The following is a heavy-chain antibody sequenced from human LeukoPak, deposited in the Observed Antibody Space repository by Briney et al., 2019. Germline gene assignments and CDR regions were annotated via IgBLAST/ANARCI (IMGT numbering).Heavy chain of an antibody. CDR3: ARNRTPRDGYSHEFDY. Sequence: SETLSLTCTVSGGSISSSIYYWGWIRQPPGKGLEWIGSIYYSGNTYYNPSLESRVTISVDTSKNQFSLKLNSVTAADTAVYFCARNRTPRDGYSHEFDYWGQGTLVTVSS. CDR1: GGSISSSIYY. CDR2: IYYSGNT. V-gene: IGHV4-39*07. J-gene: IGHJ4*02. D-gene: IGHD5-24*01.